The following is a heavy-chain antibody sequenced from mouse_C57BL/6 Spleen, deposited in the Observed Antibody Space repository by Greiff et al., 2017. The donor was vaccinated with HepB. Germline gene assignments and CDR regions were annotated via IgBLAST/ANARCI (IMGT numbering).Heavy chain of an antibody. V-gene: IGHV1-55*01. CDR2: IYPGSGST. Sequence: QVQLQQPGAELVKPGASVKMSCKASGYTFTSYWITWVKQRPGQGLEWIGDIYPGSGSTNYNEKFKSKATLTVDTSSSTAYMQISSLTSEDSAVYYCARWYYGRRWFAYWGQGTLVTVSA. CDR1: GYTFTSYW. D-gene: IGHD1-1*01. CDR3: ARWYYGRRWFAY. J-gene: IGHJ3*01.